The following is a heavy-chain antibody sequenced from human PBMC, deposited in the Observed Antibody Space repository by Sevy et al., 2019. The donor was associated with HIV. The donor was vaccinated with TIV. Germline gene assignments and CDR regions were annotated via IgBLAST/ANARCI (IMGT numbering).Heavy chain of an antibody. J-gene: IGHJ5*02. Sequence: GGSLRLSCAASGFTFSNYVMTWVRQAPEKGLEWVSAISGSGDTTYYGDSVKGRFTISSDYSKNTLYLQMNSLRAEDTAVSSCASVGGWEVGSLDNWFDPWGQGTMVTVSS. CDR3: ASVGGWEVGSLDNWFDP. V-gene: IGHV3-23*01. D-gene: IGHD1-26*01. CDR2: ISGSGDTT. CDR1: GFTFSNYV.